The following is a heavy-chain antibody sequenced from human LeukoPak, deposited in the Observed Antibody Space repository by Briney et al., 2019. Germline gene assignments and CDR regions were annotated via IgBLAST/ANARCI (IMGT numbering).Heavy chain of an antibody. CDR3: VSFYETY. CDR1: GFIFDDYA. D-gene: IGHD2-2*01. J-gene: IGHJ4*02. V-gene: IGHV3-74*01. CDR2: INSDGSWT. Sequence: PGGSLRLSCAASGFIFDDYAMHWVRQAPGKGLEWVSHINSDGSWTSYADSVKGRFTISKDNAKNTVYLQMNNLRAEDTAVYYCVSFYETYWGRGTLVTVSS.